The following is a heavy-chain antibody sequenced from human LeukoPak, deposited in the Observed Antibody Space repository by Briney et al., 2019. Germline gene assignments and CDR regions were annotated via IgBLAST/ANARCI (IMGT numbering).Heavy chain of an antibody. CDR2: IYSGGST. D-gene: IGHD5-18*01. CDR3: ARPRRIQLWFDY. Sequence: TGGSLRLSCAASGFTVSSNYMSWVRQAPGKGLEWVSVIYSGGSTYYADSVKGRFTISRDNAKNTLYLQMNSLRAEDTAVYYCARPRRIQLWFDYWGQGTLVTVSS. CDR1: GFTVSSNY. J-gene: IGHJ4*02. V-gene: IGHV3-66*04.